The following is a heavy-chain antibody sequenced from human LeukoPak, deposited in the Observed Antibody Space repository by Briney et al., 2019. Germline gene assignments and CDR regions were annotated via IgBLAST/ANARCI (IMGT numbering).Heavy chain of an antibody. J-gene: IGHJ4*02. Sequence: SETLSLTCTVSGGSIGSYYWSWIRQPAGKGLEWIGRIYTSGSTNYNPSLKSRVTMSVDTSKNQFSLKLSSVTAADTAVYYCARARAESGSYYLVDYFDYWGQGTLVTVSS. V-gene: IGHV4-4*07. CDR2: IYTSGST. CDR1: GGSIGSYY. CDR3: ARARAESGSYYLVDYFDY. D-gene: IGHD1-26*01.